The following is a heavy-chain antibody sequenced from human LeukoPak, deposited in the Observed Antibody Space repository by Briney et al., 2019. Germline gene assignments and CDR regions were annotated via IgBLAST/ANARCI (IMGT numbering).Heavy chain of an antibody. D-gene: IGHD2-2*01. CDR3: ARAGYCSSTSCYFDY. CDR1: GFTFSDYY. CDR2: ISSSSSYT. Sequence: PGGSLRLSCAASGFTFSDYYMSWIRQAPGKGLEWVSYISSSSSYTNYADSVKGRFTISRDNAKNSLYLQMNSLRAEDTAVYYCARAGYCSSTSCYFDYWAREPWSPPPQ. J-gene: IGHJ4*02. V-gene: IGHV3-11*05.